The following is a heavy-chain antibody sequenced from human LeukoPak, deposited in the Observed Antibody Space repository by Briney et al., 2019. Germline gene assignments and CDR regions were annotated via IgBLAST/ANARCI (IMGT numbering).Heavy chain of an antibody. CDR1: GFTVSSSY. Sequence: GGSLRLSCAASGFTVSSSYMYWVRQAPGKGLEWVSFFYRGDSTYYAESVRGRFTISRDNSKNTLYLLMNSLIPEDTAVYYCAREVVSSPSYFDSWGQGALVTVSS. CDR3: AREVVSSPSYFDS. V-gene: IGHV3-53*01. CDR2: FYRGDST. J-gene: IGHJ4*02. D-gene: IGHD2-15*01.